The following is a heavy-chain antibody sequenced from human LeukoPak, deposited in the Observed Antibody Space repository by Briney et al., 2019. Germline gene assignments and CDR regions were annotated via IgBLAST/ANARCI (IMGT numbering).Heavy chain of an antibody. CDR1: GFTFSSYA. D-gene: IGHD3-10*01. V-gene: IGHV3-23*01. J-gene: IGHJ4*02. CDR2: ISGSGGST. CDR3: AKKPYYYGSGRLYYFDY. Sequence: GGSLRLSCAASGFTFSSYAMSWVRQAPGKGLEWVSAISGSGGSTYYADSVKGRFTISGDNSKNTLYLQMNSLRAEDTAVYYCAKKPYYYGSGRLYYFDYWGQGTLVTVSS.